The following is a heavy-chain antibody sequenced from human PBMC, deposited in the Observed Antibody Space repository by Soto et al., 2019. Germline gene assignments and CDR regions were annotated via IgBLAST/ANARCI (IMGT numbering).Heavy chain of an antibody. CDR1: GYSFTSYW. Sequence: GESLKISCKGSGYSFTSYWISWVRQMPGKGLEWMGRIDPSDSYTNYSPSFQGHVTISADKSISTAYLQWSSLKASDTAMYYCASRVGATTRARYYSGMDVWGQGTKVTVTS. J-gene: IGHJ6*02. CDR3: ASRVGATTRARYYSGMDV. CDR2: IDPSDSYT. V-gene: IGHV5-10-1*01. D-gene: IGHD1-26*01.